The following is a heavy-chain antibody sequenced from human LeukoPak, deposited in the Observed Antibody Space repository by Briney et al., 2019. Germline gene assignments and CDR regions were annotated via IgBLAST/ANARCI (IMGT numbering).Heavy chain of an antibody. CDR3: AREPLNYYDSSGYPGWDAFDI. Sequence: SETLSLTCTDSGGSISSGDYYWSWIRQPPGKGLEWVGYIYYSRRTYYNPSLKSLVTISVDTSKNQFSLKLSSVTAADTAVYYCAREPLNYYDSSGYPGWDAFDIWGQGTMVTVSS. V-gene: IGHV4-30-4*01. D-gene: IGHD3-22*01. J-gene: IGHJ3*02. CDR2: IYYSRRT. CDR1: GGSISSGDYY.